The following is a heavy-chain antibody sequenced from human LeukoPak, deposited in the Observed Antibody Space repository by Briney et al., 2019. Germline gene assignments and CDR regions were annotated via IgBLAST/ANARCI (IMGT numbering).Heavy chain of an antibody. CDR1: GYTFTSYG. Sequence: ASVKVSCKASGYTFTSYGISWVRQAPGKGLEWMGGFDPEDGETIYAQKFQGRVTMTEDTSTDTAYMELSSLRSEDTAVYYCATDRTAYDSSGPDAFDIWGQGTMVTVSS. J-gene: IGHJ3*02. CDR2: FDPEDGET. CDR3: ATDRTAYDSSGPDAFDI. V-gene: IGHV1-24*01. D-gene: IGHD3-22*01.